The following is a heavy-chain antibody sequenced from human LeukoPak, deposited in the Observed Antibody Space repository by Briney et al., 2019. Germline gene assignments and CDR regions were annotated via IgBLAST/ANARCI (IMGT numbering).Heavy chain of an antibody. CDR3: AKASWVSSADAVL. D-gene: IGHD3-16*01. Sequence: GRSLRLSCAASGFTFNSYGMHWVRQAPGKGLEWVALIWYDGGNKYYADSVKGRFTISRDNSQNTLYLQMNSLRAEDTAVYYCAKASWVSSADAVLWGQGTLVTVS. J-gene: IGHJ4*02. CDR2: IWYDGGNK. CDR1: GFTFNSYG. V-gene: IGHV3-33*06.